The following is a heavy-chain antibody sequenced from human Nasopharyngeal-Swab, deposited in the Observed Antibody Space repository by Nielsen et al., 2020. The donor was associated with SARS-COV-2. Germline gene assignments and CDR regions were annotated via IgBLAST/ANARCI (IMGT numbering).Heavy chain of an antibody. CDR1: GGSISSGGYY. V-gene: IGHV4-31*02. J-gene: IGHJ3*01. D-gene: IGHD6-13*01. CDR2: IYYSGST. Sequence: TLSLDWTVFGGSISSGGYYWSWIRQHPGKGLEWIGYIYYSGSTYYNPSLKSRVTISVDTSKNQFSLKLSSVTAADTAVYYCAGDLRSSSWDAFSLWGQGTMVTVSS. CDR3: AGDLRSSSWDAFSL.